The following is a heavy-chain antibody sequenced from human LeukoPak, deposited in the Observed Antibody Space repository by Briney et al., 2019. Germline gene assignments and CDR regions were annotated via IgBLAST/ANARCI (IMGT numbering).Heavy chain of an antibody. D-gene: IGHD3-22*01. CDR2: INPSGGST. Sequence: GGSAKVSCKASGYTSTSYYMHWVRQAPGQGLEWMGIINPSGGSTSYAQTFQGRVTMTRDTSTSTVYLELSSLRSEDTAVYYCARGSSGYYYGALQVDYWGQGTLVTVSS. CDR3: ARGSSGYYYGALQVDY. CDR1: GYTSTSYY. V-gene: IGHV1-46*01. J-gene: IGHJ4*02.